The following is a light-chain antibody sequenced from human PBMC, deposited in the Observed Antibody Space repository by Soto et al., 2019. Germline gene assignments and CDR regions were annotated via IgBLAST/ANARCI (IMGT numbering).Light chain of an antibody. Sequence: DIQMTQSPSTLSASVGDRVTITCRASHIISDFLAWYQQKPGKAPKLLIYKASSLEGGVPSRFSGSGYGTEFTLTTSSLQPDDFANYYCQQYYTYPYTFGQGTKLEIK. V-gene: IGKV1-5*03. CDR3: QQYYTYPYT. CDR1: HIISDF. J-gene: IGKJ2*01. CDR2: KAS.